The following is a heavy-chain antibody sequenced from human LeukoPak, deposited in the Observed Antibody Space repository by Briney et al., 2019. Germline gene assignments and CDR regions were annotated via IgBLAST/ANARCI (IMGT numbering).Heavy chain of an antibody. CDR3: AKSSAYYYGSGSYPDY. CDR2: ISDSGGST. Sequence: PGGSLRLSCAASGFPFNSYGVSWVRQAPGKGLEWVSAISDSGGSTSYADSVKGRFTISRDNSKNTLYLQMNSLRAEDTAVYYCAKSSAYYYGSGSYPDYWGQGTLVTVSS. D-gene: IGHD3-10*01. CDR1: GFPFNSYG. V-gene: IGHV3-23*01. J-gene: IGHJ4*02.